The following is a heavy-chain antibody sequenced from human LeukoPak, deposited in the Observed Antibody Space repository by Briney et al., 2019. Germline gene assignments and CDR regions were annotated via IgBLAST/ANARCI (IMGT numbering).Heavy chain of an antibody. CDR3: ARRYCSGGSCYLDY. D-gene: IGHD2-15*01. Sequence: GESLKISCKGSGYIFTNYWIAWVRQMPGKGLEWMGIIYPGDSDTRYSPSFQGQVTISADKSISTAYLQWSSLKASDTAMYYCARRYCSGGSCYLDYWGQGTLVTVSS. CDR1: GYIFTNYW. CDR2: IYPGDSDT. J-gene: IGHJ4*02. V-gene: IGHV5-51*01.